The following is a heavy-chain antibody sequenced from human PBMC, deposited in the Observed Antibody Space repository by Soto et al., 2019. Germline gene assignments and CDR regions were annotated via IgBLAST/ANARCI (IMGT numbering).Heavy chain of an antibody. D-gene: IGHD2-21*01. J-gene: IGHJ6*03. Sequence: EVQLVESGGGLVKPGGSLRLSCAASGFTFSSYSMNWVRQAPGKGLEWVSSISSSSSYIYYADSVKGRFTISRHNAKNSLYLQMNSLRAEDTAVYYCARAIGYYYYMDVWGKGTTVTVSS. CDR1: GFTFSSYS. CDR3: ARAIGYYYYMDV. V-gene: IGHV3-21*01. CDR2: ISSSSSYI.